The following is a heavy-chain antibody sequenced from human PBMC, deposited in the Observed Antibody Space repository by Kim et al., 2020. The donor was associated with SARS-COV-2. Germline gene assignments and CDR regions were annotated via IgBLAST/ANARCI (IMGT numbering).Heavy chain of an antibody. CDR3: TRRGDYYDSSANSMDV. J-gene: IGHJ6*02. Sequence: GGSLRLSCAASGFTFSGSAMYWVRQASGKGLEWVGRIRSKGNSYATVYAASVKGRFTISRDDSKNTAYLQMNSLKTEDTAVYYCTRRGDYYDSSANSMDVWGQGTTVNVSS. CDR2: IRSKGNSYAT. D-gene: IGHD3-22*01. V-gene: IGHV3-73*01. CDR1: GFTFSGSA.